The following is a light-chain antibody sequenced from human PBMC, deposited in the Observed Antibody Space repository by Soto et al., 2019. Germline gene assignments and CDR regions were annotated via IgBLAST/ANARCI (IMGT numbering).Light chain of an antibody. CDR2: GAS. CDR3: QHTYSIPFT. CDR1: ENVGTF. J-gene: IGKJ3*01. V-gene: IGKV3-11*01. Sequence: EVVLTQSPATLSLSPGERATLSCRASENVGTFVDWYQQKPGQAPRLLIYGASNRATGIPARFSGSGSGTDFTLTISNLEPEDFATYYCQHTYSIPFTFGPGTKVDIK.